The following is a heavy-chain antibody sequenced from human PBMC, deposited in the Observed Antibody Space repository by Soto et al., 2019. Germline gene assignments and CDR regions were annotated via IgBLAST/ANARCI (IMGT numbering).Heavy chain of an antibody. Sequence: EVQLVESGGDLVQPGRSLRLSCAASGFTSEFTFGDYAMHWVRQAPGKGLEWVLGISWNSGYIGYADSVKGRFTISRDNAKNSLYLQMNSLRAEDTALYYCAKDRDHGIVGASEGFDIWGQGTMVIVSS. J-gene: IGHJ3*02. CDR1: GFTSEFTFGDYA. CDR3: AKDRDHGIVGASEGFDI. V-gene: IGHV3-9*02. CDR2: ISWNSGYI. D-gene: IGHD1-26*01.